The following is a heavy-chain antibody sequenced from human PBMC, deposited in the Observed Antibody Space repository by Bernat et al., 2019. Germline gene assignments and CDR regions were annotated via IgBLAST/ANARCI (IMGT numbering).Heavy chain of an antibody. Sequence: EVQLVESGGGLVKPGGSLRLSCAASGFTFSSYSMNWVRQAPGKGLEWVSYISSSSSYIYYADAVKGRFTISRDNAKNSLYLQMNSLRAEETAVYYCASIREGYCSGGSCLGDACDIWGQGTMVTVSS. V-gene: IGHV3-21*05. CDR2: ISSSSSYI. D-gene: IGHD2-15*01. CDR3: ASIREGYCSGGSCLGDACDI. J-gene: IGHJ3*02. CDR1: GFTFSSYS.